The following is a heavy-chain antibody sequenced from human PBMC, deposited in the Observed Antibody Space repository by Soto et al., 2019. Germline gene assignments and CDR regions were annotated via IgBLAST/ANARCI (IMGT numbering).Heavy chain of an antibody. CDR1: GFTFSTYD. J-gene: IGHJ4*02. CDR3: ARVWVYYASGIDY. CDR2: ISYDGSNK. D-gene: IGHD3-10*01. V-gene: IGHV3-30-3*01. Sequence: HPGGSLRLSCAASGFTFSTYDMHWVRQAPGKGLEWVAVISYDGSNKYYADFVKGRFTISRDNSKNTLYLQMSSLRAEDTAVYYCARVWVYYASGIDYWGQGTLGTVSS.